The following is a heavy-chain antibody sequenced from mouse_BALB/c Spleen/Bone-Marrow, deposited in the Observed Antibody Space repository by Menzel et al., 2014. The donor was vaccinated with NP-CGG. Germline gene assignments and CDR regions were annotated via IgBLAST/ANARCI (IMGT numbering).Heavy chain of an antibody. Sequence: LMESGAELASPGASVTLSCKASGYTFTDHIMNWVKKRPGQGLEWIGRIYPVSGETNYNQKFMGKATFSVDRSSSTVYMVLNSLTSEGPAVYYCGRGNYGSSYAMDYWGQGTSVTVSS. V-gene: IGHV1-11*01. CDR1: GYTFTDHI. D-gene: IGHD1-1*01. CDR2: IYPVSGET. J-gene: IGHJ4*01. CDR3: GRGNYGSSYAMDY.